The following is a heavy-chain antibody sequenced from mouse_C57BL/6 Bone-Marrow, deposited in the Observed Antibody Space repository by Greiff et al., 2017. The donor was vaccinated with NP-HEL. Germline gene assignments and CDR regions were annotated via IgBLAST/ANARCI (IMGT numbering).Heavy chain of an antibody. V-gene: IGHV1-26*01. CDR1: GYTFTDYY. CDR2: INPNNGGT. J-gene: IGHJ2*01. CDR3: ARVTTVVDSYYFDY. Sequence: EVQLQQSGPELVKPGASVKISCKASGYTFTDYYMNWVKQSHGKSLEWIGDINPNNGGTSYNQKFKGKATLTVDKSSSTAYMELRSLTSEDSAVYYCARVTTVVDSYYFDYWGRGTTLTVSS. D-gene: IGHD1-1*01.